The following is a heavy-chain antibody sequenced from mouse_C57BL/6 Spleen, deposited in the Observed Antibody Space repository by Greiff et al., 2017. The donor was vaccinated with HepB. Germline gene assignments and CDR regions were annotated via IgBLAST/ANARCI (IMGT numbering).Heavy chain of an antibody. Sequence: VHVKQSGAELVKPGASVKLSCTASGFNIKDYYMHWVKQRTEQGLEWIGRIDPEDGETKYAPKFQGKATITADTSSNTAYLQLSSLTSEDTAVYYCVRSPLLRGYYAMDYWGQGTSVTVSS. D-gene: IGHD2-1*01. J-gene: IGHJ4*01. V-gene: IGHV14-2*01. CDR3: VRSPLLRGYYAMDY. CDR1: GFNIKDYY. CDR2: IDPEDGET.